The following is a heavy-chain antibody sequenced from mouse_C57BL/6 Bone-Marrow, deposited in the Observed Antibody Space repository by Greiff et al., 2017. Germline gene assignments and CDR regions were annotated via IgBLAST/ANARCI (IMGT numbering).Heavy chain of an antibody. D-gene: IGHD2-4*01. CDR2: IYPGDGDT. CDR3: ARRGSMITDAWFAY. Sequence: VQLQQSGPELVKPGASVKISCKASGYAFSSSWMNWVKQRPGKGLEWIGRIYPGDGDTNYNGKFKGKATLTADKSSSTAYMQLSRLTSEDSAVYFCARRGSMITDAWFAYWGQGTLVTVSA. J-gene: IGHJ3*01. CDR1: GYAFSSSW. V-gene: IGHV1-82*01.